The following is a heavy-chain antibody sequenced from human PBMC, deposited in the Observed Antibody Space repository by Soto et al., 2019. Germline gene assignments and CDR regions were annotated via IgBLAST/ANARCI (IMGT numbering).Heavy chain of an antibody. J-gene: IGHJ4*02. Sequence: QVHLVESGGGEVQPGRSLTLTCTASGFDFSNYGIHWVHQAPGRWLAGVAVIWSDGTKKFYAVSVRGRFTISRDNSKNTIYLQMNSLRAEDTAVDYCARDWWEEPAGKETVSQFDYWGQGTLVTVSS. D-gene: IGHD6-13*01. CDR3: ARDWWEEPAGKETVSQFDY. V-gene: IGHV3-33*01. CDR2: IWSDGTKK. CDR1: GFDFSNYG.